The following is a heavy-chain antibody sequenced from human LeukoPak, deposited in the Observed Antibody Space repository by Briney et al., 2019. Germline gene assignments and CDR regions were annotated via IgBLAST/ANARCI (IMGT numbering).Heavy chain of an antibody. J-gene: IGHJ4*02. V-gene: IGHV4-38-2*02. D-gene: IGHD2-2*01. CDR1: GYSISSGYY. Sequence: ASETLSLTCTVSGYSISSGYYWGWIRQPPGKGLEWIGSIYHSGSTYYNPSLKSRVTISVDTSKNQFSLKLSSVTAADTAVYYCAREPFYQLQNPFFDYWGQGTLVTVSS. CDR3: AREPFYQLQNPFFDY. CDR2: IYHSGST.